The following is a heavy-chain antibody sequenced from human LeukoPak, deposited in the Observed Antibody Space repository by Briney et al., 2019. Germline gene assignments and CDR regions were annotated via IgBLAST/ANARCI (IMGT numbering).Heavy chain of an antibody. V-gene: IGHV4-61*02. J-gene: IGHJ6*03. CDR1: GGSISSGSYY. CDR3: ARAGYYYYYMDV. CDR2: IYTSGST. Sequence: TSQTLPLTCTVPGGSISSGSYYWSWIRQPAGKGLEWIGRIYTSGSTNYNPSLKSRVTISVGTSKNQFSLKLSSVTAADTAVYYCARAGYYYYYMDVWGKGTTVTVSS.